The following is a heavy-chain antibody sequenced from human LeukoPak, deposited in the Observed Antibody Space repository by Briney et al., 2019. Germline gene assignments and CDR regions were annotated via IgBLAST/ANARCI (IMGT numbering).Heavy chain of an antibody. Sequence: ASVKVSCKASGYTFTDYYIHWLRQAPGRGLEWVSWINPTTGEIKSSQNFQGRATMSWDTSLGTAFMELRGLTSDDTAVYYCLRGERVTAERPAVDVWDNGTTVIVSS. J-gene: IGHJ6*04. V-gene: IGHV1-2*02. CDR1: GYTFTDYY. CDR2: INPTTGEI. CDR3: LRGERVTAERPAVDV. D-gene: IGHD6-6*01.